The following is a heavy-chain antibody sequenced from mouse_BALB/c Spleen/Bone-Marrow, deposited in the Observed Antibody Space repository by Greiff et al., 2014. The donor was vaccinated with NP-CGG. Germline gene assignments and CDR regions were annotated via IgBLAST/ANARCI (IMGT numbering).Heavy chain of an antibody. Sequence: EVHLVESGTVLARPGASVKMSCKASGYSFTSYWMHWVKQRPGQGLVWIGAIYPGNSDTSYNQKFKGKAKLTAVTSASTAYMELSSLTNEDSAVYYCTNGYDYYAMDYWGQGTSVTVSS. CDR2: IYPGNSDT. J-gene: IGHJ4*01. CDR3: TNGYDYYAMDY. CDR1: GYSFTSYW. D-gene: IGHD2-2*01. V-gene: IGHV1-5*01.